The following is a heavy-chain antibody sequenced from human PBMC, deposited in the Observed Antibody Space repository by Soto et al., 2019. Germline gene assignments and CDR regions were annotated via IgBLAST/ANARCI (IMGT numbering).Heavy chain of an antibody. CDR1: GYSFTDYY. Sequence: QVHLVQSGAEVKKPGASVKVSCKASGYSFTDYYMHWVRQAPGQGLEWMGWINTKTGGTNYAQRVQGRVTMTGDTSINTAYMELSRVRSDDTAVYYCARVGPTGGFDPWGQGTVVTVSS. J-gene: IGHJ5*02. CDR2: INTKTGGT. CDR3: ARVGPTGGFDP. D-gene: IGHD1-26*01. V-gene: IGHV1-2*02.